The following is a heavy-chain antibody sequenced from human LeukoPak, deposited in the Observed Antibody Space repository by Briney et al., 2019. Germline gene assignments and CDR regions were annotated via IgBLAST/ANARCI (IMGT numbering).Heavy chain of an antibody. Sequence: GGCLRLSCAASGFTLSNYYMSWVRQAPGEGLEWGANIRQDGRDKYYVDSVKGRFTISRDNAKNSLYLQMTSLRAEDTAVYYCAREAVLRGSDDAFDIWGQGTMVTVSS. V-gene: IGHV3-7*01. J-gene: IGHJ3*02. CDR3: AREAVLRGSDDAFDI. CDR1: GFTLSNYY. CDR2: IRQDGRDK. D-gene: IGHD2-15*01.